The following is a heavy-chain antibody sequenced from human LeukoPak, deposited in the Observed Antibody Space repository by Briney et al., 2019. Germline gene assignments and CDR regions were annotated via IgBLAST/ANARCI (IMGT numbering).Heavy chain of an antibody. CDR2: ISYDGSNK. V-gene: IGHV3-30*01. Sequence: GGSLRLSCAASGFTFSSYAMHWVRQAPGKGLEWVAVISYDGSNKYYADPVKGRFTISRDNSKNTLYLQMNSLRAEDTAVYYCARDRDTSNYYYMDVWGKGTTVTVSS. CDR1: GFTFSSYA. CDR3: ARDRDTSNYYYMDV. D-gene: IGHD5-18*01. J-gene: IGHJ6*03.